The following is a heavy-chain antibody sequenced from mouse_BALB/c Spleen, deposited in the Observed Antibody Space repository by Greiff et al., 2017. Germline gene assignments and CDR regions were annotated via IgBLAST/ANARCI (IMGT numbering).Heavy chain of an antibody. Sequence: EVKVVESGGGLVQPGGSLRLSCATSGFTFTDYYMSWVRQPPGKALEWLGFIRNKANGYTTEYSASVKGRFTISRDNSQSILYLQMNTLRANDISTYYCARYRCSSPWFAYWGQGTLVTVSA. CDR3: ARYRCSSPWFAY. CDR1: GFTFTDYY. D-gene: IGHD1-1*01. V-gene: IGHV7-3*02. CDR2: IRNKANGYTT. J-gene: IGHJ3*01.